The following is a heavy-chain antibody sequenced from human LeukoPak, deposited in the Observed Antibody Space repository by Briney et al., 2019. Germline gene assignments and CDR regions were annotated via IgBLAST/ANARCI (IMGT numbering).Heavy chain of an antibody. CDR3: ARGYSSGYRIDY. CDR2: INGDGSNT. Sequence: GGSLRRSCAASGFTFRNYWMHWVRQAPGKGLVWVSRINGDGSNTSYADSVKGRFTISRDNARNTLYLQMSSLRVEDTAVYYCARGYSSGYRIDYWGQGTLVTVSS. D-gene: IGHD3-22*01. V-gene: IGHV3-74*01. J-gene: IGHJ4*02. CDR1: GFTFRNYW.